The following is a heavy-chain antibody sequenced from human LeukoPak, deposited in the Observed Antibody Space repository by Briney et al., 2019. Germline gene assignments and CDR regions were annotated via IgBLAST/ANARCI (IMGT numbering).Heavy chain of an antibody. V-gene: IGHV5-51*01. J-gene: IGHJ3*02. CDR2: IYPGDSVT. CDR3: ARLTVRGYYDSSGYPSDAFDI. CDR1: GYIFTSCS. D-gene: IGHD3-22*01. Sequence: GESLKISCKGSGYIFTSCSIGWVRQMPGKGLEWMGIIYPGDSVTRYSPSFQGQITISADKSISTAYLQWSSLKASDTAMYYCARLTVRGYYDSSGYPSDAFDIWGQGTMVTVSS.